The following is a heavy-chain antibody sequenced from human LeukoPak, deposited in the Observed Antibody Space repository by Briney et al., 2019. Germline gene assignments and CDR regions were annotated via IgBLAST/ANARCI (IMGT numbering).Heavy chain of an antibody. CDR3: ARDPPRGRFPDY. CDR1: GFTFSSYW. V-gene: IGHV3-7*01. Sequence: QPGGSLRLSCAASGFTFSSYWVSWVRQAPGKGLEWVANIKQDGSEKYYVDSVKGRFTISRDNAKNSLYLQMNSLRAEDTAVYYCARDPPRGRFPDYWGQGTLVTVSS. CDR2: IKQDGSEK. D-gene: IGHD3-10*01. J-gene: IGHJ4*02.